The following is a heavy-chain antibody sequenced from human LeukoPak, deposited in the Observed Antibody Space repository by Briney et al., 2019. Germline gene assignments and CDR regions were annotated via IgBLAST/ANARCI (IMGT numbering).Heavy chain of an antibody. CDR3: ARGEPDYYDSSGYYSGSPNWFDP. Sequence: PSETLSLTCAVYGGSFSGYCWSWIRQPPGKGLEWIGEINHSGSTNYNPSLKSRVTISVDTSKNQFSLKLSSVTAADTAVYYCARGEPDYYDSSGYYSGSPNWFDPWGQGTLVTVSS. V-gene: IGHV4-34*01. J-gene: IGHJ5*02. D-gene: IGHD3-22*01. CDR1: GGSFSGYC. CDR2: INHSGST.